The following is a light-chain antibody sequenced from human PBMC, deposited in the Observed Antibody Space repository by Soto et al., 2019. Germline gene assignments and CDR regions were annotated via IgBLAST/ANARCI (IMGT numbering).Light chain of an antibody. CDR1: QSVSSSY. CDR3: QQYASSRT. V-gene: IGKV3-20*01. Sequence: EIVLTQSPVTLSLSPGERATLSCRASQSVSSSYFAWYQQKPGQAPRLLIYAASSRATGIPDRFSGSGSGTDFSLTISRLEPEDFAVYYGQQYASSRTFGPGTKVE. CDR2: AAS. J-gene: IGKJ1*01.